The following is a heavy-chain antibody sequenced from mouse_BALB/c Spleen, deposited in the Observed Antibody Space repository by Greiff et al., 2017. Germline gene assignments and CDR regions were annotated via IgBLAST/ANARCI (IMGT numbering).Heavy chain of an antibody. CDR3: ARRDYRYDGFAY. J-gene: IGHJ3*01. Sequence: EVKPQESGPGLVKPSQSLSLTCTVTGYSITSDYAWNWIRQFPGNKLEWMGYISYSGSTSYNPSLKSRISITRDTSKNQFFLQLNSVTTEDTATYYCARRDYRYDGFAYWGQGTLVTVSA. CDR2: ISYSGST. D-gene: IGHD2-14*01. CDR1: GYSITSDYA. V-gene: IGHV3-2*02.